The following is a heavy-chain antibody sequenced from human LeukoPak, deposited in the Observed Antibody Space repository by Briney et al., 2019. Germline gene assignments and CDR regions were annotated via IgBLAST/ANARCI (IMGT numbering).Heavy chain of an antibody. V-gene: IGHV3-48*04. CDR1: GFTFSSYS. D-gene: IGHD5-24*01. Sequence: GGSLRLSCAASGFTFSSYSMNWVRQAPGKGLEWVSYISSSSTIYYADSVKGRFTISRDNAKNSLYPQMNSLRAEDTAVYYCARDVDGYNFDYYYYYMDVWGKGTTVTISS. CDR3: ARDVDGYNFDYYYYYMDV. CDR2: ISSSSTI. J-gene: IGHJ6*03.